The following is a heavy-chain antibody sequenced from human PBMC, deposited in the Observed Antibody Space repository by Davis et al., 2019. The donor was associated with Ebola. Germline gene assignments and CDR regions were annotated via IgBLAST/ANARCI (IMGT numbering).Heavy chain of an antibody. J-gene: IGHJ4*02. CDR3: ATAENSFGVVLRHYFES. Sequence: SVKVSCKVSGGTFSTYAINWVRQAPGQGLECMGGIIPMFGTGNYAQKFQGRVTITADESTATAYMELSGLGSEDSGIYYCATAENSFGVVLRHYFESWGQGTLVTVSA. CDR1: GGTFSTYA. CDR2: IIPMFGTG. V-gene: IGHV1-69*13. D-gene: IGHD3-3*01.